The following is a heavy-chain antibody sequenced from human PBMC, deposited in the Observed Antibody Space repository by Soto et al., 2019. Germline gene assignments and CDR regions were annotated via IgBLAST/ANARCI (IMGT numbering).Heavy chain of an antibody. CDR3: AGAAGTILCYYYYGMDV. CDR2: IIPIFGTA. V-gene: IGHV1-69*13. J-gene: IGHJ6*02. D-gene: IGHD6-13*01. Sequence: GASVKVSCKASGGTFSSYAISWVRQAPGQGLEWMGGIIPIFGTANYAQKFQGRVTITADESTSTAYMELSSLRSEDTAVYYCAGAAGTILCYYYYGMDVWGQGTTVTVSS. CDR1: GGTFSSYA.